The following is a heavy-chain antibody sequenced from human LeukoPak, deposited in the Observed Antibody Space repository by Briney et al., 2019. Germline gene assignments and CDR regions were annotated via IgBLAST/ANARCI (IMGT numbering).Heavy chain of an antibody. J-gene: IGHJ3*01. CDR1: GGSLSGYH. CDR2: IYYSGST. Sequence: SETLSLTCVVYGGSLSGYHWSWIRQSPGKGLEWIGYIYYSGSTNYNPSLKSRVTMSVDTSKNQFSLKLTSVTAADTAVYYCARVGGPWGQGTMVTVSS. CDR3: ARVGGP. V-gene: IGHV4-59*01.